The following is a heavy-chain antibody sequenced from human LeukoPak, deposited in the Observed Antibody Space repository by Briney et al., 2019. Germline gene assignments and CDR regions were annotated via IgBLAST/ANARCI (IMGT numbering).Heavy chain of an antibody. CDR1: GGSISSSSYY. CDR2: IFYSGST. J-gene: IGHJ4*02. Sequence: SETLSLTCTVSGGSISSSSYYWGWIRQPPGKGLEWIGSIFYSGSTFYNPSLKSRVTISVDTSKSQFSLKLSSVTAADTAVFYCARQGSYSYGSGTYYNGHFDYWAQGILVTVSS. D-gene: IGHD3-10*01. V-gene: IGHV4-39*01. CDR3: ARQGSYSYGSGTYYNGHFDY.